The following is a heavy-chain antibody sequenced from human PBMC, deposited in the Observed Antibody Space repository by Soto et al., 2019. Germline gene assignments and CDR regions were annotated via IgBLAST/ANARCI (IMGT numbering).Heavy chain of an antibody. CDR1: GVTFSSYA. V-gene: IGHV1-69*13. J-gene: IGHJ6*02. Sequence: SVKVSCKASGVTFSSYAISWVRQAPGQGLEWMGGIIPIFGTANYAQKFQGRVTITADESTSTACMELSSLRSEDTAVYYRAGATMVRGVIHGHYYYGMDVWGQGTTVTVSS. D-gene: IGHD3-10*01. CDR2: IIPIFGTA. CDR3: AGATMVRGVIHGHYYYGMDV.